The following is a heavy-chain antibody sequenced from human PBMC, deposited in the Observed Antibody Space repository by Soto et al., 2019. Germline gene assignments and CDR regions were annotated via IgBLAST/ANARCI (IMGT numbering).Heavy chain of an antibody. Sequence: GYGGSWIRQKPGKGLEWIGYIYYSGSTNYNPSLKSRVTISVDTSKNQFSLKLSSVTAADTAVYYCSRVPQQLSRWFAPRGQRTLVP. CDR3: SRVPQQLSRWFAP. D-gene: IGHD6-13*01. CDR1: GYG. J-gene: IGHJ5*02. V-gene: IGHV4-61*08. CDR2: IYYSGST.